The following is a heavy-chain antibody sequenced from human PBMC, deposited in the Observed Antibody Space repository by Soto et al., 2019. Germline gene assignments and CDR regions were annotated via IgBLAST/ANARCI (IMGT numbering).Heavy chain of an antibody. CDR1: GYTFTSYG. CDR2: ISAYNGNA. V-gene: IGHV1-18*01. Sequence: QVQLVQSGAEVKKPGASVKVSCKASGYTFTSYGISWVRQAPGQGLEGMGWISAYNGNANYAQKLQGRVTMTTDTSTSTAYMELRSLRSDDTAVYYCARYLEEFEVGNWFDPWGQGTLVTVSS. D-gene: IGHD3-16*01. J-gene: IGHJ5*02. CDR3: ARYLEEFEVGNWFDP.